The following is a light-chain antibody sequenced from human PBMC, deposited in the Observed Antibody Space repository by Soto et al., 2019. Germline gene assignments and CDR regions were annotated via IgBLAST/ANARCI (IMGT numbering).Light chain of an antibody. CDR3: QAYDDSWTASV. Sequence: QPVLTQPPSVSGAPGQRVTISCTGNSSNLGAGYDVHWYQQLPGAAPKLVIFGNRNRPSGVPERFSGSKSGTSASLAITGLQAEDEADYYGQAYDDSWTASVVGGGTKLTVL. CDR1: SSNLGAGYD. J-gene: IGLJ3*02. V-gene: IGLV1-40*01. CDR2: GNR.